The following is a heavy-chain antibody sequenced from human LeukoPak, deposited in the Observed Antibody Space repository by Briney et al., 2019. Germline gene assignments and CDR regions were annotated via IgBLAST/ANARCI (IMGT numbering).Heavy chain of an antibody. D-gene: IGHD6-13*01. V-gene: IGHV4-38-2*02. CDR3: ARLTSPYSRGGFDP. CDR1: GYSISTGYY. J-gene: IGHJ5*02. Sequence: SETLSLTCTVSGYSISTGYYWDWIRQPPGKGLEWIGTFYHGGSTYYNPSLKSRVTISVDTSKNQFSLKLSSVTAADTAVYYCARLTSPYSRGGFDPWGQGTLVTVSS. CDR2: FYHGGST.